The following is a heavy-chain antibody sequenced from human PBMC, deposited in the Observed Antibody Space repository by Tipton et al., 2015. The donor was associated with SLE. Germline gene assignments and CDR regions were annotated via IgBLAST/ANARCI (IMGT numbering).Heavy chain of an antibody. J-gene: IGHJ4*02. CDR3: ARSRSSGWFDY. Sequence: TLSLTCTVSGGSISSSSYYWGWIRQPPGKGLEWIGSIYYSGSTYYNPSLKSRVTISVDTSKNQFSLKLSSVTAADTVVYYCARSRSSGWFDYWGQGTLVTVSS. D-gene: IGHD6-19*01. CDR1: GGSISSSSYY. V-gene: IGHV4-39*07. CDR2: IYYSGST.